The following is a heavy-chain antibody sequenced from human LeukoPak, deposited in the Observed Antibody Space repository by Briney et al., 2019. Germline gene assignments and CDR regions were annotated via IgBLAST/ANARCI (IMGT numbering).Heavy chain of an antibody. V-gene: IGHV3-23*01. CDR1: GFTFSDYY. CDR3: AKDCSSTSCYDAFDI. J-gene: IGHJ3*02. D-gene: IGHD2-2*01. Sequence: PGGSLRLSCAASGFTFSDYYMSWIRQAPGKGLEWVSAISGSGGSTYYADSVKGRFTISRDNSKNTLYLQMNSLRAEDTAVYYCAKDCSSTSCYDAFDIWGQGTMVTVSS. CDR2: ISGSGGST.